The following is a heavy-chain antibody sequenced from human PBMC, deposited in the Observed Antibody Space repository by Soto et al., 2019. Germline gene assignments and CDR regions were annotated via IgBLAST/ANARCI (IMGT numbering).Heavy chain of an antibody. D-gene: IGHD3-22*01. CDR2: IRSKAYGGTT. CDR1: GFTFGDYA. CDR3: MGQRYYYDPAEGP. Sequence: GGSLRLSCTASGFTFGDYAMSWFRQAPGKGLEWVGFIRSKAYGGTTEYAASVKGRFTISRDDSKSIAYLQMNSLKTEDTAVYYCMGQRYYYDPAEGPWGEGTRVTVSA. J-gene: IGHJ5*02. V-gene: IGHV3-49*03.